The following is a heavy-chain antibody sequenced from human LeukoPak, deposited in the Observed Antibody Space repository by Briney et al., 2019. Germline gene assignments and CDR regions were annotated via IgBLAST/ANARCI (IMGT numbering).Heavy chain of an antibody. V-gene: IGHV4-34*01. Sequence: KPSETLSLTCAVYGGSFSGYYWSWIRQPPGKGLEWIGEINHSGSTNYNPSLKSRVTISVDTSKNQFSLKLSSVTAADTAVYYCARGHGHYIWGSYRNPGTYYFDYWGQGTLVTVSS. CDR1: GGSFSGYY. CDR3: ARGHGHYIWGSYRNPGTYYFDY. J-gene: IGHJ4*02. CDR2: INHSGST. D-gene: IGHD3-16*02.